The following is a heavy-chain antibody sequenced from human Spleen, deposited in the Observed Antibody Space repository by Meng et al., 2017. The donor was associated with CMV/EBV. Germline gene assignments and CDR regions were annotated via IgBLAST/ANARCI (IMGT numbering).Heavy chain of an antibody. CDR1: GYTFSSSW. CDR2: INSDGSST. CDR3: AREPGRGAFDI. Sequence: GGSLRLSCVGSGYTFSSSWMHWVRQAPGKGLMWVSRINSDGSSTSYADSVKGRFTISRDNTKNTVYLQMDGLRAEDTAVYYCAREPGRGAFDIWGQGTMVTVSS. J-gene: IGHJ3*02. D-gene: IGHD3-10*01. V-gene: IGHV3-74*01.